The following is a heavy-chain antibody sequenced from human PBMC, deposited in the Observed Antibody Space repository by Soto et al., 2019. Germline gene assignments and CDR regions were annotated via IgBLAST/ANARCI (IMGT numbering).Heavy chain of an antibody. D-gene: IGHD3-3*01. CDR2: IYYSGST. CDR3: AKEPVSITIFGVNGMDV. Sequence: PSETLSLPCTFSVGSISSGDYYWSWIRQPPGKGLEWIGYIYYSGSTYYNPSLKSRVTISVDTSKNQFSLKLSSVTAADTAVYYCAKEPVSITIFGVNGMDVWGQGTTVTVSS. V-gene: IGHV4-30-4*01. CDR1: VGSISSGDYY. J-gene: IGHJ6*02.